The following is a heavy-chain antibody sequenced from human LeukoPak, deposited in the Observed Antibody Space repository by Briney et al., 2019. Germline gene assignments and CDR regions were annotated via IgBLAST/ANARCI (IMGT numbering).Heavy chain of an antibody. V-gene: IGHV1-8*01. CDR2: MNPNSGNT. CDR1: GYTFTSYD. Sequence: ASEKVSCKASGYTFTSYDINWVRQATGQGLEWMGWMNPNSGNTGYGQKFQGRVTMTRDTSISTAYMELSSLTSEDTAAYYCARMYYYGSSGPNWFDPWGQGTLVTVSS. J-gene: IGHJ5*02. D-gene: IGHD3-22*01. CDR3: ARMYYYGSSGPNWFDP.